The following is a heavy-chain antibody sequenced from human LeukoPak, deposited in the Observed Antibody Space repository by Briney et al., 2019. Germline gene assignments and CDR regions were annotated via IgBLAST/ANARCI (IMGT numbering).Heavy chain of an antibody. CDR3: ARWTPSKLVATIWEDPALEY. J-gene: IGHJ4*02. Sequence: ASVKVSCKASGYTFTSYDINWVRQATGQGLEWMGWMNPNSGNTGYAQKFQGRVTMTRNTSISTAYTELSSLRSEDTAVYYCARWTPSKLVATIWEDPALEYWGQGTLVTVSS. CDR1: GYTFTSYD. CDR2: MNPNSGNT. D-gene: IGHD5-12*01. V-gene: IGHV1-8*01.